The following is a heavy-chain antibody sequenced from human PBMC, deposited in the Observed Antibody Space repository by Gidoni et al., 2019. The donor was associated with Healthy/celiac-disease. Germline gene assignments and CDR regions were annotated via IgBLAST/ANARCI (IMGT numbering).Heavy chain of an antibody. D-gene: IGHD7-27*01. CDR3: ASASNWGYRYFDY. V-gene: IGHV3-23*04. CDR2: ISGSGGST. CDR1: GFTFSSYA. Sequence: EVQLVESGGGLVQPGASLRLSCAASGFTFSSYAMSWVRQAPGKGVEWVSAISGSGGSTYYADSVKGRFTISRDNSKNTLYLQMNSLRAEDTAVYYCASASNWGYRYFDYWGQGTLVTVSS. J-gene: IGHJ4*02.